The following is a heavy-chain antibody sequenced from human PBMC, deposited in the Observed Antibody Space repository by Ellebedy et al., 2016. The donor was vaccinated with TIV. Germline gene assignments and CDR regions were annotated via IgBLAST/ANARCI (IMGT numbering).Heavy chain of an antibody. CDR1: GFTFSSYA. V-gene: IGHV3-23*01. Sequence: GESLKISCAASGFTFSSYAMSWVRQAPGKGLEWVSAISGSGGSTYYADSVKGRFTISRDNSKNTLYLQMNSLRAEDTAVYYCLVAPNYYYGMDVWGQGTTVTVSS. J-gene: IGHJ6*02. CDR2: ISGSGGST. CDR3: LVAPNYYYGMDV. D-gene: IGHD5-12*01.